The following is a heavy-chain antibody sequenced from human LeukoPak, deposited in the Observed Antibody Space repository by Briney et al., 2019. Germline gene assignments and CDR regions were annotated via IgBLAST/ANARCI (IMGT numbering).Heavy chain of an antibody. CDR2: IIGSGGST. Sequence: GGSMRLSSAASGFTFSSYAMSWVRQAPGKGLEWVSAIIGSGGSTYYADSVKGRFTISRDNSKNTLYLQMNSLRAEDTAVYYCAKDPLSFIVVVPAASLSAFDIWGQGTMVTVSS. CDR1: GFTFSSYA. D-gene: IGHD2-2*01. J-gene: IGHJ3*02. CDR3: AKDPLSFIVVVPAASLSAFDI. V-gene: IGHV3-23*01.